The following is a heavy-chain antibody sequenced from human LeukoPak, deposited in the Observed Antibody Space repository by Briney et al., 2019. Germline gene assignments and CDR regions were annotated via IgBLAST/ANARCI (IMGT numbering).Heavy chain of an antibody. CDR3: ARAGDYGDYGEFDY. J-gene: IGHJ4*02. Sequence: GASVKVSCKASGYAFTGYYMHWVRQAPGQGLEWMGWISAYNGNTNYAQKLQGRVTMTTDTSTSTAYMELRSLRSDDTAVYYCARAGDYGDYGEFDYWGQGTLVTVSS. D-gene: IGHD4-17*01. CDR2: ISAYNGNT. CDR1: GYAFTGYY. V-gene: IGHV1-18*04.